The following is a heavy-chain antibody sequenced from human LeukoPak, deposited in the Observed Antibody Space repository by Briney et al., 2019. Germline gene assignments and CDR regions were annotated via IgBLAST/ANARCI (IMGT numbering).Heavy chain of an antibody. V-gene: IGHV1-2*04. J-gene: IGHJ4*02. Sequence: ASVKVSCKTSGYTFTGYYMHWVRQAPGHGLEWMGWINPNSGGTNYAQKFQGWVTMTRDTSISTAYMELSRLRSDDTAVYYCARGAPSYCSSTSCLAYYFDYWGQGTLVTVSS. CDR3: ARGAPSYCSSTSCLAYYFDY. CDR1: GYTFTGYY. CDR2: INPNSGGT. D-gene: IGHD2-2*01.